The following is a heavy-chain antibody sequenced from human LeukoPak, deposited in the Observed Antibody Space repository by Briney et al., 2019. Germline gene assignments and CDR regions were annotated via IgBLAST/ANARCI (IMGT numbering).Heavy chain of an antibody. Sequence: PSETLSLTCTVSGGSITSYYWSWIRQPPGKGLEWIGYIYYSGSTNYNPSLKSRVTISVDTSKNQFSLKLSSVTAADTAVYYCARSRCGSYSAAEYWGQGTLVTVSS. J-gene: IGHJ4*02. V-gene: IGHV4-59*08. CDR1: GGSITSYY. CDR3: ARSRCGSYSAAEY. D-gene: IGHD1-26*01. CDR2: IYYSGST.